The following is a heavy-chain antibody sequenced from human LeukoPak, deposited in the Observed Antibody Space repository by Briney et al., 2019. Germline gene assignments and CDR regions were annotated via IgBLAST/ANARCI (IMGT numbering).Heavy chain of an antibody. CDR2: IWCDGSNK. CDR1: GFTFNEFG. J-gene: IGHJ4*02. V-gene: IGHV3-33*01. D-gene: IGHD1-26*01. Sequence: PGGSLRLSCAASGFTFNEFGVHWVRQAPGQGLEWVALIWCDGSNKYYADSVKGRFTISRDNSKNTVYLQMNSLRVEDTAIYYCARDRPTGSYYSIDYWGQGTLAAVSS. CDR3: ARDRPTGSYYSIDY.